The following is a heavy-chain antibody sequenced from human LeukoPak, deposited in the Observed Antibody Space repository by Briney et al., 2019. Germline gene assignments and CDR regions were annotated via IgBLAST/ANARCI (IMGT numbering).Heavy chain of an antibody. CDR3: AKEGAVAGSMWFDL. CDR2: VSSDGGTT. V-gene: IGHV3-30*18. D-gene: IGHD6-19*01. CDR1: GFSFSSYG. Sequence: GGSLRLSCAASGFSFSSYGIHWVRQAPDKGLEWVAVVSSDGGTTYYADSVKGRFTISRDNSKNTLYLQMNSLRPEDTAVYYCAKEGAVAGSMWFDLWGQGALVIVSS. J-gene: IGHJ5*02.